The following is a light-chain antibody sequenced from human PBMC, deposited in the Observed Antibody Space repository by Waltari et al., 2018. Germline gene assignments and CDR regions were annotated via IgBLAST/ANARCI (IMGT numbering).Light chain of an antibody. J-gene: IGLJ3*02. Sequence: QSALTQPASVSGSPGQSITISCTGTSRDVGDYNYVPWYQQYPGKAPKLMIFEVTNPLSGVSERFSGSKACNTASLSISGLQADDEAVYYCSSYTRHDTLRWVFGGGTKLTVL. V-gene: IGLV2-14*03. CDR2: EVT. CDR1: SRDVGDYNY. CDR3: SSYTRHDTLRWV.